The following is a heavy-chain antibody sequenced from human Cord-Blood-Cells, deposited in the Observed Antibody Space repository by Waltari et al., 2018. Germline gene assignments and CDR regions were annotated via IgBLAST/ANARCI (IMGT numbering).Heavy chain of an antibody. CDR1: GFTFSSYE. CDR2: ISSSGSTI. CDR3: ARVSHSSSSGFDY. Sequence: EVQLVESGGGLVQPGGSLSLSCAASGFTFSSYEMNWVRQAPGKGLEWVSYISSSGSTIYYADSVKGRFTISRDNAKNSLYLQMNSLRAEDTAVYYCARVSHSSSSGFDYWGQGTLVTVSS. D-gene: IGHD6-6*01. V-gene: IGHV3-48*03. J-gene: IGHJ4*02.